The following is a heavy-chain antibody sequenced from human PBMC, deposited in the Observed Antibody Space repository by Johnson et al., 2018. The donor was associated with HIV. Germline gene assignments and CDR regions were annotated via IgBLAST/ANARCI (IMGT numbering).Heavy chain of an antibody. Sequence: VQLVESGGGVVQPGRSLRLSCAASGFTVSSNYMTWVRQAPGKGLEWVSVIYSGGSTGYADSVRDRFSISRDNSKNTLYLQMNSLRAEDTAVYYCAKDFWPVGARGAFDIWGQGTMVTVSS. CDR3: AKDFWPVGARGAFDI. CDR2: IYSGGST. D-gene: IGHD1-26*01. J-gene: IGHJ3*02. V-gene: IGHV3-66*01. CDR1: GFTVSSNY.